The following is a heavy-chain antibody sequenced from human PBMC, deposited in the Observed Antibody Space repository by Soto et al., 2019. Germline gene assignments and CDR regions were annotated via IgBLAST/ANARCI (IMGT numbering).Heavy chain of an antibody. CDR3: ARQKKKVNYGLYYYYYMDV. D-gene: IGHD1-7*01. CDR2: ISSSSSYI. V-gene: IGHV3-21*01. Sequence: GGSLRLSCAASGFTFSSYSMNWVRQAPGKGLEWVSSISSSSSYIYYADSVKGRFTISRDNAKNSLYLQMNSLRAEDTAVYYCARQKKKVNYGLYYYYYMDVWGKGTTVTVSS. J-gene: IGHJ6*03. CDR1: GFTFSSYS.